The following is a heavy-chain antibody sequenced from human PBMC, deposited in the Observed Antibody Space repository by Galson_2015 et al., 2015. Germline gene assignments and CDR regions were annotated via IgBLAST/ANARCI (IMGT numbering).Heavy chain of an antibody. CDR2: FDPEDGET. CDR3: ATESPGIGAAGTRGPYYYYYMDV. V-gene: IGHV1-24*01. CDR1: GYTLTELS. D-gene: IGHD6-13*01. Sequence: SVKVSCKVSGYTLTELSMHWVRQAPGKGLEWMGGFDPEDGETIYAQKFQGRVTMTEDTSTDTAYMELSSLRSEDTAVYYCATESPGIGAAGTRGPYYYYYMDVWGKGTTVTVSS. J-gene: IGHJ6*03.